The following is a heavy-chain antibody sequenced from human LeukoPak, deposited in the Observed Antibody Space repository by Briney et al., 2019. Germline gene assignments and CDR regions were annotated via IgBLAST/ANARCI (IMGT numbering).Heavy chain of an antibody. CDR3: TTERSGTEFAF. CDR1: GYTFTSYG. J-gene: IGHJ4*02. V-gene: IGHV1-18*01. Sequence: ASVKVSCKASGYTFTSYGISWVRQAPGQGLEWMGWISAYNGNTNYAQKLQGRVTMTEDSSTDTAYMELSSLRSEDTAVYYCTTERSGTEFAFWGQGVLVIVSS. D-gene: IGHD1-1*01. CDR2: ISAYNGNT.